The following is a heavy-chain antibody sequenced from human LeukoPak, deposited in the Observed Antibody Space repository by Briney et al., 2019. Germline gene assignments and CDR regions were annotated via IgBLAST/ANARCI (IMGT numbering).Heavy chain of an antibody. CDR1: GFTLSSYE. Sequence: GGSLRLSCAASGFTLSSYEMNWVRLAPGKGLEWISYISRTGNSIYYADSVKGRFTISRDSAKNSLYLQMNSLRAEDTSVYYCARGPYSSNWYVDYWGQGTLVTVAS. CDR3: ARGPYSSNWYVDY. J-gene: IGHJ4*02. D-gene: IGHD6-13*01. V-gene: IGHV3-48*03. CDR2: ISRTGNSI.